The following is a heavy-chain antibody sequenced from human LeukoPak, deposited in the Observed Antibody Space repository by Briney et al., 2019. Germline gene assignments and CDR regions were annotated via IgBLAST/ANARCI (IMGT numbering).Heavy chain of an antibody. J-gene: IGHJ4*02. CDR1: GGTFSSYA. CDR2: IIPIFGTA. Sequence: GASVKVSCKASGGTFSSYAISWLRQAPGQGLEWMGRIIPIFGTANYAQKFQGRVTITTDESTSTAYMELSSLRSEDTAVYYCARERESGYYDSSGYFDYWGQGTLVTVSS. CDR3: ARERESGYYDSSGYFDY. V-gene: IGHV1-69*05. D-gene: IGHD3-22*01.